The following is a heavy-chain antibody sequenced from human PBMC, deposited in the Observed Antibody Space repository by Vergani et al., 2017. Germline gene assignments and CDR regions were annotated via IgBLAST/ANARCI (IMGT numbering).Heavy chain of an antibody. CDR3: AKSVTYYDFWSGYPPYYFDY. CDR1: GFTFSSYG. Sequence: QVQLVESGGGVVQPGRSLRLSCAASGFTFSSYGMHWVRQAPGKGLEWVAVISYDGSNKYYADSVKGRFTISRDNSKNTLYLQMNSLRAEDTAVYYCAKSVTYYDFWSGYPPYYFDYWGQGTLVTVSS. V-gene: IGHV3-30*18. D-gene: IGHD3-3*01. CDR2: ISYDGSNK. J-gene: IGHJ4*02.